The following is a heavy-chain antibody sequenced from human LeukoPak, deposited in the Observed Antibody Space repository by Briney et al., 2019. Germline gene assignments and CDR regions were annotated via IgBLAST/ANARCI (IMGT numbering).Heavy chain of an antibody. CDR2: INPNSGGT. Sequence: ASVKVSCKASGYTFTGYYMHWGRQAPGQGLEWMGWINPNSGGTNYAQKFQGRVTMTRDTSISTAYMELSRLRSDDTAVYYCARTRGYCSGGSCQNTNYYYYGMDVWGQGTTVTVSS. J-gene: IGHJ6*02. V-gene: IGHV1-2*02. D-gene: IGHD2-15*01. CDR1: GYTFTGYY. CDR3: ARTRGYCSGGSCQNTNYYYYGMDV.